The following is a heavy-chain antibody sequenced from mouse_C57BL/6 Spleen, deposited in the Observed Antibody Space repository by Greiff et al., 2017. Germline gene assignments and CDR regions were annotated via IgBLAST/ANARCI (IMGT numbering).Heavy chain of an antibody. J-gene: IGHJ4*01. V-gene: IGHV1-80*01. Sequence: QVQLQQSGAELVKPGASVKISCKASGYAFSSYWMNWVKQRPGKGREWIGQIFPGDGDTNYNGKFKGKATLTADTSSSTAYMQLSSLTSEDSAVYFCGRWRYGYYYAMDYWGQGTSVTVSS. D-gene: IGHD1-2*01. CDR2: IFPGDGDT. CDR1: GYAFSSYW. CDR3: GRWRYGYYYAMDY.